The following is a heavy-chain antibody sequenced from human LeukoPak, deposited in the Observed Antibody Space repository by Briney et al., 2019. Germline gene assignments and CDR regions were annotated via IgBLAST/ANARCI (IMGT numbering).Heavy chain of an antibody. D-gene: IGHD2-2*01. CDR1: GYTFTSYG. V-gene: IGHV1-18*01. CDR2: ISAYNGNT. Sequence: ASVKVSCKASGYTFTSYGISWVRQAPGQGLEWMGWISAYNGNTNCAQKLQGRVTMTTDTSTSTAYMELRSLRSDDTAVYYCARDDYIGYQLLSGHDAFDIWGQGTMVTVSS. CDR3: ARDDYIGYQLLSGHDAFDI. J-gene: IGHJ3*02.